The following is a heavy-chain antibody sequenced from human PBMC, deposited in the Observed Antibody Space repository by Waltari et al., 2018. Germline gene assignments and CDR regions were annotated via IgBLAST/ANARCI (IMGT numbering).Heavy chain of an antibody. J-gene: IGHJ3*02. Sequence: QVQLVQSGAEVKKPGSSVKVSCKASGGTFSSYAISWVRQAPGQGIEWMGGVIPIVGTANYAQKFQGRVTITADESTSTAYMELSSRRSEDTAVYYCARVVVAATLMDAFDIWGQGTMVTVSS. CDR2: VIPIVGTA. D-gene: IGHD2-15*01. CDR1: GGTFSSYA. V-gene: IGHV1-69*13. CDR3: ARVVVAATLMDAFDI.